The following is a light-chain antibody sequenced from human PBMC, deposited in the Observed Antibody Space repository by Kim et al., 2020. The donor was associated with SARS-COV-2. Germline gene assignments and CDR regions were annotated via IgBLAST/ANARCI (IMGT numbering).Light chain of an antibody. Sequence: SYELTQPPSVSVSPGQTASITCSGDKLGDKYACWYQQKPGQSPVLVIYQDSKRPSGIPERFSGSNSGNTATLTISGTQAMDEADYYCQAWDSITGVFGGGTPLTVL. J-gene: IGLJ3*02. V-gene: IGLV3-1*01. CDR2: QDS. CDR3: QAWDSITGV. CDR1: KLGDKY.